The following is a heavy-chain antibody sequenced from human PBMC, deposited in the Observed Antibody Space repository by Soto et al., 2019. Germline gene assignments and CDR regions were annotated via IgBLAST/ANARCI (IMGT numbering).Heavy chain of an antibody. Sequence: PSETLSVTCTVSGGSISSSSYYWGWIRQPPGKGLEWIGSIYYSGSTYYNPSLKSRVTISADTSKNQFSLKLSSVTAADTAVYYCARLSVTFDYWGQGTLVTVSS. CDR1: GGSISSSSYY. J-gene: IGHJ4*02. CDR2: IYYSGST. D-gene: IGHD4-17*01. CDR3: ARLSVTFDY. V-gene: IGHV4-39*01.